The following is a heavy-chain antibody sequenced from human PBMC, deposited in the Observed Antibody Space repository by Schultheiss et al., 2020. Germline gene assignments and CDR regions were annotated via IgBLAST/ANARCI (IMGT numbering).Heavy chain of an antibody. Sequence: GESLKIACAASGFTFSSYAMHWVRQAPGKGLEWVAVISYDGSNKYYADSVKGRFTISRDNSKNTLYLQMNSLRAEDTAVYYCARGGYYDFWSGSPYFDYWGQGTLV. D-gene: IGHD3-3*01. J-gene: IGHJ4*02. CDR3: ARGGYYDFWSGSPYFDY. V-gene: IGHV3-30-3*01. CDR2: ISYDGSNK. CDR1: GFTFSSYA.